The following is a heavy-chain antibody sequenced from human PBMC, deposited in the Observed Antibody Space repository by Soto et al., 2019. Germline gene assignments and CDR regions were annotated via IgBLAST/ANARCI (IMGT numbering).Heavy chain of an antibody. V-gene: IGHV3-30*18. CDR3: AKVGGGTADMDV. CDR1: GFTFSNYG. CDR2: ISYDGSNK. D-gene: IGHD1-26*01. Sequence: WGSLRLSCAASGFTFSNYGIHWVRQAGGMGLEWVAVISYDGSNKYYADSVKGRFTISRDNSKNTLYLQMNSLRAEDTAVYYCAKVGGGTADMDVWGQGTTVTVSS. J-gene: IGHJ6*02.